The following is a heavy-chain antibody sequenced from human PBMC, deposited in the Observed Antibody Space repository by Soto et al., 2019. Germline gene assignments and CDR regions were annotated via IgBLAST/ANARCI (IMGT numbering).Heavy chain of an antibody. CDR3: ARDIRYDSSGYYLIDAFDT. J-gene: IGHJ3*02. V-gene: IGHV1-46*01. Sequence: GSVKVCFKACGYPFTSYYMHLVRQAPGQGLEWMGIINPSGGSTSYAQKFQGRVTMTRDTSTSTVYMELSSLRSEDTAVYYCARDIRYDSSGYYLIDAFDTWGQGTMVTVSS. CDR2: INPSGGST. D-gene: IGHD3-22*01. CDR1: GYPFTSYY.